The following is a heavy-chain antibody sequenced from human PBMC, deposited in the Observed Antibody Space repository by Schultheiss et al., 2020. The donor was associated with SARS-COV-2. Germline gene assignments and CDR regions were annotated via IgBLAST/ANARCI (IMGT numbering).Heavy chain of an antibody. CDR3: ATGGYSYGSYYYYGMDV. Sequence: GGSLRLSCAASGFTFSSYWMSWVRQAPGKGLEWVAVISYDGSNKYYADSVKGRFTISRDNSKNTLYLQMNSLRAEDTAVYYCATGGYSYGSYYYYGMDVWGQGTTVTVSS. CDR1: GFTFSSYW. V-gene: IGHV3-30*03. CDR2: ISYDGSNK. D-gene: IGHD5-18*01. J-gene: IGHJ6*02.